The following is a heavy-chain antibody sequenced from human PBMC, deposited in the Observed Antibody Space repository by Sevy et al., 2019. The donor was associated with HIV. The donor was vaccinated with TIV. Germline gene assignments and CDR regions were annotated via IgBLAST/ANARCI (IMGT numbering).Heavy chain of an antibody. J-gene: IGHJ3*02. CDR1: GGSFSGYY. D-gene: IGHD3-10*01. V-gene: IGHV4-34*01. Sequence: SETLSLTCAVYGGSFSGYYWSWIRQPPGKGLEWIGEINHSGSTNYNPSLKSRVTISVDTSKNQFSLKLSSVTAADTAGYYCASVSLWFGELGSDAFDIWGQGTMVTVSS. CDR3: ASVSLWFGELGSDAFDI. CDR2: INHSGST.